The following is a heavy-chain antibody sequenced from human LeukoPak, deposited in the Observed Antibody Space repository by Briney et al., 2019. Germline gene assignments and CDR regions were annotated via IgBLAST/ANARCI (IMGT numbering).Heavy chain of an antibody. V-gene: IGHV3-74*01. Sequence: LAGGSLRLSCAASGFTFSSYWMHWVRHAPGKGPVWVSRIKTDGSITDYADSVKGRFTISRDNAKNTLYLQMNSLRAEDTAVYYCVRDFMSNTARTGCWGQGTLVTVSS. J-gene: IGHJ4*02. CDR3: VRDFMSNTARTGC. D-gene: IGHD5-18*01. CDR1: GFTFSSYW. CDR2: IKTDGSIT.